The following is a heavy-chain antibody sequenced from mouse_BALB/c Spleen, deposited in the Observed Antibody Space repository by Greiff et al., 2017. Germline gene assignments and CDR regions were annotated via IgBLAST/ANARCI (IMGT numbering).Heavy chain of an antibody. CDR2: IYPSDSYT. CDR1: GYTFTSYW. V-gene: IGHV1-69*02. CDR3: TRDAMDY. J-gene: IGHJ4*01. Sequence: QVQLQQPGSVLVRPGASVKLSCKASGYTFTSYWINWVKQRPGQGLEWIGNIYPSDSYTNYNQKFKDKATLTVDKSSSTAYMQLSSPTSEDSAVYYCTRDAMDYWGQGTSVTVSS.